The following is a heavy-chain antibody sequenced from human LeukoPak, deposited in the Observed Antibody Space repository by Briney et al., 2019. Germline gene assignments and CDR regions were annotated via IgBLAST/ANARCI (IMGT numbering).Heavy chain of an antibody. D-gene: IGHD6-19*01. CDR3: ARDSQWLVLVH. CDR1: GFTLSSHD. J-gene: IGHJ4*02. CDR2: LGTAGDS. V-gene: IGHV3-13*04. Sequence: GGSLRLSCAVSGFTLSSHDISWVRQASGKGLEWVAILGTAGDSYYADSVRGRFSTSREEAENSVYLQMHSLRAEDTAVYYCARDSQWLVLVHWGQGTLVTVSS.